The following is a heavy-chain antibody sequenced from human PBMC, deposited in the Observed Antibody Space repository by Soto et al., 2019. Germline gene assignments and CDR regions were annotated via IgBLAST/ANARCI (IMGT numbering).Heavy chain of an antibody. CDR3: TRVGFGYSYGNGFDP. CDR1: VFPFSGYA. J-gene: IGHJ5*02. D-gene: IGHD5-18*01. V-gene: IGHV3-30-3*01. Sequence: QVQLVESGGGVVQPGRSLRLSCAASVFPFSGYAMHWVCQTPGKGLEWVAVISHDGNNKYYADPVKGRFTISRDNSKNTVYLQMDSLRDEDTAIYYCTRVGFGYSYGNGFDPWGQGTLVTVSS. CDR2: ISHDGNNK.